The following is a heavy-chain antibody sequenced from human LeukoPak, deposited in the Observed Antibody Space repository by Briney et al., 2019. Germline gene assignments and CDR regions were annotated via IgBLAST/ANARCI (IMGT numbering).Heavy chain of an antibody. CDR3: AKDQMITFGGVIDHLIDI. CDR1: GFTFSSYG. J-gene: IGHJ3*02. V-gene: IGHV3-33*06. Sequence: PGGSLRLSCAASGFTFSSYGMHWVRQAPGKGLEWVAVIWYDGSNKYYADSVKGRFTISRGNSKNTLYLQMNSLRAEDTAVYYCAKDQMITFGGVIDHLIDIWGQGTMVTVSS. CDR2: IWYDGSNK. D-gene: IGHD3-16*02.